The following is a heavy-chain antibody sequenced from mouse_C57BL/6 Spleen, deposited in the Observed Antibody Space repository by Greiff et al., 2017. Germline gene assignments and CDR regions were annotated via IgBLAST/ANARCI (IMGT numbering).Heavy chain of an antibody. CDR1: GFSLSTFGMG. V-gene: IGHV8-8*01. D-gene: IGHD3-2*02. Sequence: QVQLKESGSGILQPSPPLSLPCSFSGFSLSTFGMGVGWIRPPSGKGLEWLAHIWWDDDMYYNPALKSRLTLSKDTSKNQVFLKIANVDTADTATYYCARMQAAQASWFAYWGQGTLVTVSA. J-gene: IGHJ3*01. CDR3: ARMQAAQASWFAY. CDR2: IWWDDDM.